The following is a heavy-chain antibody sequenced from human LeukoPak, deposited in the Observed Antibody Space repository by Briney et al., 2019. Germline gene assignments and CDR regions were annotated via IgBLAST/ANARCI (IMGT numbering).Heavy chain of an antibody. CDR2: ISSSSRDI. CDR3: VREAAATLFDY. CDR1: GFTVSSNY. D-gene: IGHD1-26*01. J-gene: IGHJ4*02. Sequence: GGSLRLSCAASGFTVSSNYMSWVRQAPGKGLEWVAAISSSSRDIFYADSVKGRFSISRGNTQNSLSLQMNSLRAEDTAVYYCVREAAATLFDYWGQGTLVTVSS. V-gene: IGHV3-21*01.